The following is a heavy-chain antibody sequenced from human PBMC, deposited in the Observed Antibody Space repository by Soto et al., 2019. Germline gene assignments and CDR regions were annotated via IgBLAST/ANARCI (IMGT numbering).Heavy chain of an antibody. CDR2: IKQDGSEK. Sequence: GGSLRLSCAASGFTFSSYWMSWVRQAPGKGLEWVANIKQDGSEKYYVDSVKGRFTISRDNAKNSLYLQMNSLRAEDTAVYYCARDGGHIVVVPAAMYPQPDAFDIWGQGTMVTVSS. CDR3: ARDGGHIVVVPAAMYPQPDAFDI. J-gene: IGHJ3*02. V-gene: IGHV3-7*01. CDR1: GFTFSSYW. D-gene: IGHD2-2*01.